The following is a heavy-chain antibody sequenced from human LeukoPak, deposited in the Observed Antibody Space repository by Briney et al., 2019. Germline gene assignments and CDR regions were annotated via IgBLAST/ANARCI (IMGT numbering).Heavy chain of an antibody. CDR1: GYTFTVYY. V-gene: IGHV1-2*02. Sequence: ASVTVSFTASGYTFTVYYVHWVRQAPGQGLEWMGWINPNSGGTNYAQKFQGRVTMTRDTSISTAYMELSRLRSDDTAVYYCARDSLPLAAAPNLENWGQGTLVTVSS. CDR3: ARDSLPLAAAPNLEN. D-gene: IGHD6-13*01. CDR2: INPNSGGT. J-gene: IGHJ4*02.